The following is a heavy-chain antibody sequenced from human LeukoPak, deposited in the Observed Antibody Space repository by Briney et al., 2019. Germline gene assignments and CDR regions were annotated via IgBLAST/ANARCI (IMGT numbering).Heavy chain of an antibody. D-gene: IGHD2-2*02. Sequence: GGSLRLSCAASGFRFKNFGMTWVRQAPGKGLEWVSTIASGGGAYYADSVKGRFTISRDNSKDTLSLQMNTLRAEDTAVYYCAKDVRKAEYCSATTCYTSSFDYWGQGTLVTVSS. V-gene: IGHV3-23*01. J-gene: IGHJ4*02. CDR1: GFRFKNFG. CDR3: AKDVRKAEYCSATTCYTSSFDY. CDR2: IASGGGA.